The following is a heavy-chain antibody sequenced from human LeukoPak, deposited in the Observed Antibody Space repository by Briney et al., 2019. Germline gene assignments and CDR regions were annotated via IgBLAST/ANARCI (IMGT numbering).Heavy chain of an antibody. D-gene: IGHD3-3*01. CDR1: GYTFTSYG. J-gene: IGHJ4*02. V-gene: IGHV1-18*01. CDR3: ARDYSGSAYYDFWSGRATFDY. CDR2: ISAYNGNT. Sequence: ASVKVSCKASGYTFTSYGISWVRQAPGQGLEWMGWISAYNGNTNYAQKLQGRVTITTDTSTSTAYMELRSLRSDDTAVYYCARDYSGSAYYDFWSGRATFDYWGQGTLVTVSS.